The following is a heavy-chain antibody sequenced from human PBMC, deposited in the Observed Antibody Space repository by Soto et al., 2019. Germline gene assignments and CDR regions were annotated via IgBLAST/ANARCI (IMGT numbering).Heavy chain of an antibody. CDR3: ARDRYFDSYSFDY. J-gene: IGHJ4*02. D-gene: IGHD3-9*01. V-gene: IGHV3-23*01. Sequence: GGSLRLSCSASGLPHSNFAMMWVRQAPGKGLECVSGIYGSGRGIEYADSVKGRLTISRDNSKNTVYLQMNSLRPEDTAVYYCARDRYFDSYSFDYWGQGTLVTVSS. CDR1: GLPHSNFA. CDR2: IYGSGRGI.